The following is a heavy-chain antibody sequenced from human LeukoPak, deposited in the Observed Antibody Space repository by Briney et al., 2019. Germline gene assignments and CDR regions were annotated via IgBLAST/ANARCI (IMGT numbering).Heavy chain of an antibody. D-gene: IGHD3-3*01. CDR2: IDPGDSDT. CDR3: ARVPNYDFWSGYSYYFDY. J-gene: IGHJ4*02. Sequence: TGESLKISCKGSGYSFTTYWIGWVRQMPGKGLEWMGIIDPGDSDTRYSPSFQGQVTISVDESISTAYLQWSSLKASDTAMYYCARVPNYDFWSGYSYYFDYWGQGTLVTVFS. CDR1: GYSFTTYW. V-gene: IGHV5-51*01.